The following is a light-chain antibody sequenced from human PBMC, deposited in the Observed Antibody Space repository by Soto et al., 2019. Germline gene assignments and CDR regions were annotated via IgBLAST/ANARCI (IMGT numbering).Light chain of an antibody. V-gene: IGKV1-17*01. CDR2: GAS. J-gene: IGKJ1*01. Sequence: QMTQSPSSLSASVGDSVTITCRASQGIRKDLGWYQQKPGKAPQSLIYGASFLHTGIPSRFSGSGSGTEFTLTISSLQPEDFATYFCLQHNHFPWTFGQGTKV. CDR1: QGIRKD. CDR3: LQHNHFPWT.